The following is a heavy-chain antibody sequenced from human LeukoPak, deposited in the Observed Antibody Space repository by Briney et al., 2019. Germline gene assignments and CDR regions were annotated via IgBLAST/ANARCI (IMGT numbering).Heavy chain of an antibody. Sequence: TSETLSLTCTVSGGSISSGGYSWSWIRQHPGKGLEWIGYIYYSGSTYYNPSLKSRVTISVDTSKNQFSLKLSSVTAADTAVYYCARTSSRQMEVDYWGQGTLVTVSS. V-gene: IGHV4-31*03. J-gene: IGHJ4*02. CDR2: IYYSGST. CDR3: ARTSSRQMEVDY. CDR1: GGSISSGGYS. D-gene: IGHD5-24*01.